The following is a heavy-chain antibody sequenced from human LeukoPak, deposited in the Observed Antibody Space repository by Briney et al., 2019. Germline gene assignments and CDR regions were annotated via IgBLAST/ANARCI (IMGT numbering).Heavy chain of an antibody. CDR1: GFAFRAYA. D-gene: IGHD2/OR15-2a*01. CDR2: ISFDGHTK. J-gene: IGHJ4*02. V-gene: IGHV3-30-3*01. Sequence: GGFLTLSCAASGFAFRAYAIHWVRQAPGKGLEWISFISFDGHTKYYANSVKGRLTISRDNSKNTLSLQMNSLRAEDTAIYYCARDLSEKYSIDYWGQGTLVTVSS. CDR3: ARDLSEKYSIDY.